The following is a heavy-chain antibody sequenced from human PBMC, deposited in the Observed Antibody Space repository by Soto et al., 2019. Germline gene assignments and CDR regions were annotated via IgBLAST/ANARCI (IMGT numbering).Heavy chain of an antibody. V-gene: IGHV3-30*18. CDR3: AKDQWFGVATPYLFDY. D-gene: IGHD3-3*01. CDR2: ISYDGSNG. CDR1: GFTFSSFG. Sequence: QVQLVESGGGVVQPGRSLRLSCATSGFTFSSFGMHWVRQAPGKGLEWVAVISYDGSNGYYADSVKGRFSISRDNSKNTLYLQLNSLRPEDTAVYYCAKDQWFGVATPYLFDYWGQGTLVTVSS. J-gene: IGHJ4*02.